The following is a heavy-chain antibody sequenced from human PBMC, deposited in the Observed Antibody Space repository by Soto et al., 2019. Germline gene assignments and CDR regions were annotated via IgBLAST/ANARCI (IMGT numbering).Heavy chain of an antibody. CDR2: ISGSGGST. V-gene: IGHV3-23*01. J-gene: IGHJ4*02. Sequence: GGSLRLSCAASGFTFSSYAMSWVRQAPGKGLEWVSAISGSGGSTYYADSVKGRFTISRDNSKNTLYLQMNSLRAEDTAVYYCAKDLAYCSSTSCYEYYFDYWGQGTLVTVSS. CDR1: GFTFSSYA. CDR3: AKDLAYCSSTSCYEYYFDY. D-gene: IGHD2-2*01.